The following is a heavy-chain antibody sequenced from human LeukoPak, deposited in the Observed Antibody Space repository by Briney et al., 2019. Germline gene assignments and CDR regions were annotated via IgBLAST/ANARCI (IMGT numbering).Heavy chain of an antibody. J-gene: IGHJ4*02. CDR1: GFTVSSNY. Sequence: GGSLRLSCAASGFTVSSNYMSWVRQAPGKGLEWVSVIYSGGSTYYADSVKGRFTISRDNSKNTLYLQVNSLRAEDTAVYYCARGRGVIITYYFDYWGQGTLVTVSS. V-gene: IGHV3-66*01. CDR3: ARGRGVIITYYFDY. CDR2: IYSGGST. D-gene: IGHD3-10*01.